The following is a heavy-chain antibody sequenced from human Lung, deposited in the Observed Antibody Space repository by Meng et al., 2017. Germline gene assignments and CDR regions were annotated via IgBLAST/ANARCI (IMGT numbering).Heavy chain of an antibody. CDR3: ARGQKGYFDL. V-gene: IGHV4-30-4*01. J-gene: IGHJ2*01. CDR1: GCSISSSNYY. Sequence: QWKLQESGPGLVTPSQTLSLPGTVSGCSISSSNYYWSWIRQPPGKGLEWSGHIYNSGSTYYNPSLKSRITISVDTSKNQFSLKLSSVTAADTAVYYCARGQKGYFDLWGRGTLVTVSS. CDR2: IYNSGST.